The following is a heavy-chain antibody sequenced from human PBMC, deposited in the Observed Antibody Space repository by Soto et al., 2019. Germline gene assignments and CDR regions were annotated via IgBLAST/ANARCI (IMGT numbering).Heavy chain of an antibody. V-gene: IGHV3-30*18. CDR2: ISYDGSNQ. Sequence: GGSLRLSCAASGFTFNIYGMHWVRQAPDKGLEWVALISYDGSNQYYADSVKGRYTISRDNSKNTLYLQMNSLRADDTALYYCAKNSGWFNTWGQGALVTVSS. D-gene: IGHD3-10*01. CDR3: AKNSGWFNT. CDR1: GFTFNIYG. J-gene: IGHJ5*02.